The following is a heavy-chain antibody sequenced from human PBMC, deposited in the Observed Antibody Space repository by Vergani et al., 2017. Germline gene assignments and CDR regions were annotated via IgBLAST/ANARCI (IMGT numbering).Heavy chain of an antibody. CDR2: IYYSGST. Sequence: QLQLQESGPGLVKPSETLSLTCTVSGGSISSSSYYWGWIRQPPGKGLEWIGSIYYSGSTYYNPSLKSRVTISVDTSKNQFALKLSSVTAADTAVYYCARHHKWGRDYWGQGTLVTVSS. CDR3: ARHHKWGRDY. J-gene: IGHJ4*02. V-gene: IGHV4-39*01. CDR1: GGSISSSSYY. D-gene: IGHD2-8*01.